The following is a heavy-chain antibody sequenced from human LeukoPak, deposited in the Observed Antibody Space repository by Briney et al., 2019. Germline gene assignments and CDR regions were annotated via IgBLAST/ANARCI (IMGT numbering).Heavy chain of an antibody. Sequence: PGGSLRLSCTVSGFTVSSNSMSWVRQAPGKGLEWVSFIYSGGNTHYSDSVKGRFTISRDNSKNTLYLQMNSLRAEDTAVYYCARDLEQQLTNLDYWGQGTLVTVSS. CDR3: ARDLEQQLTNLDY. CDR2: IYSGGNT. CDR1: GFTVSSNS. D-gene: IGHD6-13*01. V-gene: IGHV3-53*05. J-gene: IGHJ4*02.